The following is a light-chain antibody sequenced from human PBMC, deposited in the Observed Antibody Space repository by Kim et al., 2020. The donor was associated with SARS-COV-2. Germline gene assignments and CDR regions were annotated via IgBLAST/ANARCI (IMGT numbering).Light chain of an antibody. J-gene: IGKJ2*01. Sequence: TLSASVGDRVIITCLASQSNSMWLAWYQQKPGKAPKLLISKASSLQSGVPSRFGGSGSGTQFTLTISSLQPDDFGTYYCQQYDNYFGQGTKLEI. CDR1: QSNSMW. V-gene: IGKV1-5*03. CDR3: QQYDNY. CDR2: KAS.